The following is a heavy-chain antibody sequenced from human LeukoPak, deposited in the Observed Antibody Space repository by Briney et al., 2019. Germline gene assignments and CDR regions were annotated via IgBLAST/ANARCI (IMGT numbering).Heavy chain of an antibody. D-gene: IGHD6-13*01. CDR1: GGSISSYY. CDR3: ARELKAPIAAAGTRWFDP. CDR2: IYTSGST. J-gene: IGHJ5*02. Sequence: SETLSLTCTVSGGSISSYYWSWIRQPAGKGLEWIGRIYTSGSTNYNPSFKSRVTMSVDTSKNQFSLKLSSVIAADTAVYYCARELKAPIAAAGTRWFDPWGQGTLVTVSS. V-gene: IGHV4-4*07.